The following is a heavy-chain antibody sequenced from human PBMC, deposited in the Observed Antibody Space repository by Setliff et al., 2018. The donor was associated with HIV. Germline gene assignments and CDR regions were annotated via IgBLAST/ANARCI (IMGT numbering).Heavy chain of an antibody. CDR1: GYIFPDYY. CDR3: AWGTQRPIDS. CDR2: IDPDRGDT. V-gene: IGHV1-69-2*01. J-gene: IGHJ4*02. Sequence: ASVKVSCKVSGYIFPDYYIQWVRQAPGKGLEWMGLIDPDRGDTVYAEKFQGRVTITADRSIDTGYMTLSSLTSDDTAMYFCAWGTQRPIDSWGQGTLVTVPQ. D-gene: IGHD3-16*01.